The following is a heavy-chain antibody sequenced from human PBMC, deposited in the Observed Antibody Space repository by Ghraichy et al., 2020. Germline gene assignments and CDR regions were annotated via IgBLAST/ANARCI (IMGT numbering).Heavy chain of an antibody. V-gene: IGHV3-23*01. J-gene: IGHJ4*02. D-gene: IGHD6-6*01. CDR1: GFTFSSYG. CDR2: ISGSGGST. CDR3: ATEYSSSSGYFDH. Sequence: GGSLRLSCAASGFTFSSYGMSGVRQTPGKGLEWVSAISGSGGSTYYADSVRGRFTISRDNSKNTLYVQMNSLRVDDTAVCYCATEYSSSSGYFDHWGQGTLVTVSS.